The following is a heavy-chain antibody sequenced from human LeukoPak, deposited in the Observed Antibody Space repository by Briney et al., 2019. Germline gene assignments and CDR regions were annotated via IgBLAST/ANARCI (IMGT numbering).Heavy chain of an antibody. CDR3: ARRKFPHTYYYDSSGYMFLDY. J-gene: IGHJ4*02. Sequence: GGSLRLSCAASGFTFNSYSMNWVRQAPGKGLEWVSSISSSSSYIYYADSVKGRFTISRDNAKNSLYLQMNSLRAEDTAVYYCARRKFPHTYYYDSSGYMFLDYWGQGTLVTVSS. D-gene: IGHD3-22*01. CDR2: ISSSSSYI. CDR1: GFTFNSYS. V-gene: IGHV3-21*01.